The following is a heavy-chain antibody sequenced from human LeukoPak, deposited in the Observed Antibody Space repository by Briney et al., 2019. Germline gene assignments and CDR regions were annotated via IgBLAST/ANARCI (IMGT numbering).Heavy chain of an antibody. J-gene: IGHJ6*02. D-gene: IGHD3-10*01. CDR3: ARDRITMVRGVMDV. V-gene: IGHV3-48*03. Sequence: PGGSLRLSCAASGFTFSSYEMNWVRQAPGKGLEWVSYISSRGSTIYYADSVKGRFTISRDNAKNSLYLQMNSLRAEDTAVYYCARDRITMVRGVMDVWGQGTTVTVSS. CDR1: GFTFSSYE. CDR2: ISSRGSTI.